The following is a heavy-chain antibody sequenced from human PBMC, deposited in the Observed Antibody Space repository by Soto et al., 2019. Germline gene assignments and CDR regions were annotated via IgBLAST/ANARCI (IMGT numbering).Heavy chain of an antibody. V-gene: IGHV3-7*05. Sequence: EVQLVESGGGLVQPGGSLRLSCTVSGFTFGDYWMTWVRQAPGKGLEWVANMNQDGSEKYYVDSVQGRFAISRDNAKNSLYLQMHSLSAEDTAVYCCASQRVSYAMDVWGQGTTVTVSS. CDR2: MNQDGSEK. J-gene: IGHJ6*02. D-gene: IGHD1-1*01. CDR1: GFTFGDYW. CDR3: ASQRVSYAMDV.